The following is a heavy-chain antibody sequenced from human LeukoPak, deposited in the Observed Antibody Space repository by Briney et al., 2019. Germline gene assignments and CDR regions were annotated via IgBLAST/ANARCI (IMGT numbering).Heavy chain of an antibody. J-gene: IGHJ4*02. CDR2: IWYDGSNK. CDR1: GFTFSSYG. CDR3: AKEMPDYGDTLDY. Sequence: GRSLRLSCAASGFTFSSYGMHWVRQAPGKGLEWVAVIWYDGSNKYCADSVKGRFTISRDNSKNTLYLQTNSLRAEDTAVYYCAKEMPDYGDTLDYWGQGTLVTVSS. V-gene: IGHV3-33*06. D-gene: IGHD4-17*01.